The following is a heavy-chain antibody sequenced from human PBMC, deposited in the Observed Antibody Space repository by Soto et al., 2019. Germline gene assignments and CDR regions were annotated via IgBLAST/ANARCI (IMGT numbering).Heavy chain of an antibody. CDR3: VSDRGYGHASVPYS. CDR1: GFAFSSYG. Sequence: QAPLVESGGGVVQPGRSLRLSCAASGFAFSSYGMHWVRQAPGTALEWVAVISYDGSLQHYPDSVKGRFTISRDNSKNMVLLQISSLRAENTAVYYCVSDRGYGHASVPYSWGQGSLVSVSS. D-gene: IGHD5-18*01. J-gene: IGHJ4*02. CDR2: ISYDGSLQ. V-gene: IGHV3-30*03.